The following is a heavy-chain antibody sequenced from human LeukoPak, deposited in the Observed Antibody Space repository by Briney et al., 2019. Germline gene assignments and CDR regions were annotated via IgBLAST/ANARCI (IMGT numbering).Heavy chain of an antibody. CDR2: INPNSGDT. CDR3: VRDTSRDDYNFFDY. V-gene: IGHV1-2*02. Sequence: ASVKVSCKASGYTFSGYYMSWVRQARGQGLEWMGWINPNSGDTNNAQKFQGRVTMTRDTSISTAYMELSSLRSDDTAVYYCVRDTSRDDYNFFDYWGQGTLVTVSS. J-gene: IGHJ4*02. D-gene: IGHD5-24*01. CDR1: GYTFSGYY.